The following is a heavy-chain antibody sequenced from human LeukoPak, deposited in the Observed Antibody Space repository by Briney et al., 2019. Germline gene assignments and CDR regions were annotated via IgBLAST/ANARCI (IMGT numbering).Heavy chain of an antibody. CDR1: GGSISSNSYY. CDR2: IHYSGST. Sequence: SETLSLTCTVSGGSISSNSYYWGWSRQPPGKGLEWIGSIHYSGSTHYNPSLKSRVTISADTSKNQFSLKLSSVTAADTAVYYCARIVVVAVARYFDYWGQGTLVTVSS. V-gene: IGHV4-39*01. CDR3: ARIVVVAVARYFDY. D-gene: IGHD2-2*01. J-gene: IGHJ4*02.